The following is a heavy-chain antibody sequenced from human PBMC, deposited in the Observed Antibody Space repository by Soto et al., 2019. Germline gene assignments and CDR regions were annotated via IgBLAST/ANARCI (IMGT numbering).Heavy chain of an antibody. CDR1: GYTFIRYG. D-gene: IGHD3-16*01. CDR3: ARGGYYDNSWGKLSHYGLDV. Sequence: QVQLAQSTGEVKKPGASVRVSCKATGYTFIRYGIAWVRQAPGQGFEWMGWISTYNDNTVYGQKFQGRVTITADTSTRTVYLNLRGLKSDDTAVYYCARGGYYDNSWGKLSHYGLDVWGQGTSVSVSS. J-gene: IGHJ6*02. CDR2: ISTYNDNT. V-gene: IGHV1-18*01.